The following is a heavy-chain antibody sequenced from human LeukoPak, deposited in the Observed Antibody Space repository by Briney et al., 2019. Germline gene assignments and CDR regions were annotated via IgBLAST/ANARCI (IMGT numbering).Heavy chain of an antibody. D-gene: IGHD6-19*01. V-gene: IGHV3-66*01. CDR2: IYSGGST. J-gene: IGHJ4*02. CDR3: ARVDYGSGCDS. CDR1: GFSFNIYY. Sequence: GGSLRLSCGVSGFSFNIYYMSWVRQAPGKGLEWVSVIYSGGSTYYADSVKGRFTISRDNSKNTLYLQMNSLRAEDTAGYYCARVDYGSGCDSWGQGTLVTVSS.